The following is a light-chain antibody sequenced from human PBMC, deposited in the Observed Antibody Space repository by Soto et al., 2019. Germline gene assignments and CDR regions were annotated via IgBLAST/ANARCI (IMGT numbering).Light chain of an antibody. CDR3: QQSYSTPRT. J-gene: IGKJ2*01. V-gene: IGKV1-39*01. Sequence: DIPMTQSPSSLSASVGDRVTITCRASQSISSSLNWYQQKPGKAPKLLIYAASSLQYGVPSRFSGSGSGTDFTLTISSLQPEDFATYHCQQSYSTPRTFGQGTKLEIK. CDR2: AAS. CDR1: QSISSS.